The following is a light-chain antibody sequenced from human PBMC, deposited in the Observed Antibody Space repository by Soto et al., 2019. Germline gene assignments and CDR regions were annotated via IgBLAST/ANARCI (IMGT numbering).Light chain of an antibody. CDR2: AAS. CDR1: QAISNY. CDR3: QNSNPASWT. V-gene: IGKV1-27*01. Sequence: IQMTQSPPSLSASVGDRVIITCRASQAISNYLVWYQQKPGNSPKLLIYAASTLQSGVPSRFSGSGSGTDFTLTISSLQPEDVATYYCQNSNPASWTFGQGTKVEIK. J-gene: IGKJ1*01.